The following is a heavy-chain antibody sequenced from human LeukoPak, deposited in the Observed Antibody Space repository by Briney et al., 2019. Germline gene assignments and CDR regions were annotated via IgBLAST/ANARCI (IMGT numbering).Heavy chain of an antibody. D-gene: IGHD1-7*01. CDR1: GGSISSYY. CDR2: IYYSGGS. Sequence: SETLSLTCTVSGGSISSYYWSWIRQPPGKGLEWIGFIYYSGGSNYNPSLKSRVTISVDTSKNQFSLKLSSVTAADTAVYYCARRLPRAANWYFHYYYMDVWGKGTTVTISS. J-gene: IGHJ6*03. CDR3: ARRLPRAANWYFHYYYMDV. V-gene: IGHV4-59*12.